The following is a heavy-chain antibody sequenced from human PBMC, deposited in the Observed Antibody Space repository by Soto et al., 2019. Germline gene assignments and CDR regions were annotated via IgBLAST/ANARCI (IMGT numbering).Heavy chain of an antibody. J-gene: IGHJ4*02. CDR2: IGTSTTTT. V-gene: IGHV3-48*01. Sequence: GGSLRLSCAASGFTFSSFSMNWVRQAPGKGLEWISYIGTSTTTTYYADSVKGRFTISRDNADNSLFLQMESLRAEDTAMYFCARDSVYAFDYWGQGILVTVSS. CDR1: GFTFSSFS. CDR3: ARDSVYAFDY. D-gene: IGHD3-10*01.